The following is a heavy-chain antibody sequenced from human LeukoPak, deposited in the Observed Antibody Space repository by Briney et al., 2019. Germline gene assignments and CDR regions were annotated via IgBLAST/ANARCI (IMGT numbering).Heavy chain of an antibody. J-gene: IGHJ4*02. D-gene: IGHD6-19*01. V-gene: IGHV1-8*01. CDR2: MNPNSGNT. CDR3: ARGSNRPGIAVAATTGDVDY. CDR1: GYTFTSYD. Sequence: ASVKVSCKASGYTFTSYDINWVRQATGQGLEWMGWMNPNSGNTGYAQKFQGRVTMTRNTSISTAYMELSSLRSEDTAVYYCARGSNRPGIAVAATTGDVDYWGQGTLVTVSS.